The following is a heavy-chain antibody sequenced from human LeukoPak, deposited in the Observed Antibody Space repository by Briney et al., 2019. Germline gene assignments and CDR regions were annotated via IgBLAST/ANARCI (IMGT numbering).Heavy chain of an antibody. CDR3: TTTYSSSWYIQYYYYYMGV. V-gene: IGHV3-15*01. CDR2: IKSKTDGSTT. CDR1: GFTFSNSW. Sequence: TGGFLRLSCAASGFTFSNSWMSWARQAPGKRLEWVGRIKSKTDGSTTDDAALVKGIFTISRDDSKNTLYLQMNSLKTEDTAVYYCTTTYSSSWYIQYYYYYMGVWGKGTTVTVSS. D-gene: IGHD6-13*01. J-gene: IGHJ6*03.